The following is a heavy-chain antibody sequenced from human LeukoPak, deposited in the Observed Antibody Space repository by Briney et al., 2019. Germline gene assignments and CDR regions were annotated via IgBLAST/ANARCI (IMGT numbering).Heavy chain of an antibody. CDR2: IYYSGST. D-gene: IGHD3-3*01. V-gene: IGHV4-61*01. CDR3: ARGVFGVVRYYYYGMDV. Sequence: SETLSLTCTVSGGSVSSGSYYWSWIRQPPGKGLEWIGYIYYSGSTNYNPSLKSRVTISVDTSKNQFSLKLSSVTAADTAVYYCARGVFGVVRYYYYGMDVRGQGTTVTVSS. J-gene: IGHJ6*02. CDR1: GGSVSSGSYY.